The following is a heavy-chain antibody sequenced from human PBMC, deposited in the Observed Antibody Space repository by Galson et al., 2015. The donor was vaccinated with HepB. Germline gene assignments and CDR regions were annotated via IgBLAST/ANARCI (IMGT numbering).Heavy chain of an antibody. CDR3: ARSRDGRYFDWSIGC. J-gene: IGHJ4*02. CDR2: IYYSGST. CDR1: GGSISSYY. Sequence: ETLSLTCTVSGGSISSYYWSWIRQPPGKGLEWIGYIYYSGSTNYNPSLKSRVTISVDTSKNQFSLKLSSVTAADTAVYYCARSRDGRYFDWSIGCWGQGTLVTVSS. V-gene: IGHV4-59*01. D-gene: IGHD3-9*01.